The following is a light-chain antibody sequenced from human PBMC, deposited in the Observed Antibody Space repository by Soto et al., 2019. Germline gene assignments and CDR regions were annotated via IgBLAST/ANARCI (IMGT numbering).Light chain of an antibody. J-gene: IGKJ4*01. CDR2: DSS. CDR1: QILNGGS. Sequence: EMVLTQSPGTLSLSPGDRAALSGRTTQILNGGSLAWYQVKPGQAPRLLMYDSSIRAAGVPNRFSGSGSGTDFTLTISRLETEDFAVYYCQLYGSSPELTFGGGTKVEIK. CDR3: QLYGSSPELT. V-gene: IGKV3-20*01.